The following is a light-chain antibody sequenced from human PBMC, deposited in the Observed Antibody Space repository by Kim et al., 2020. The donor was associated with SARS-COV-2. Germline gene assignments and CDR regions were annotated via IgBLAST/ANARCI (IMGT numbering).Light chain of an antibody. V-gene: IGLV1-40*01. Sequence: TSSCTGSSSNIGAGYDVHWYQQLPGTAPKLLIYGNSNRPSGVPDRFSGSKSGTSASLAITGLQAEDEADYYCQSYDSSLSGFWVFGGGTQLTVL. CDR1: SSNIGAGYD. CDR3: QSYDSSLSGFWV. J-gene: IGLJ3*02. CDR2: GNS.